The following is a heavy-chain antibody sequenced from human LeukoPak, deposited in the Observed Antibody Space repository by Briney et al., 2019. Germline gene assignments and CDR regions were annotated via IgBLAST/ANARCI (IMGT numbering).Heavy chain of an antibody. D-gene: IGHD6-13*01. Sequence: PGGSLRLSCAASGFTFSSYGMHWVRQAPGKGLEWVAVISYDGNNKYYGDFVKGRFTISRDNSKNTQYLQMNSLRAEDTAMYYCAKAAYSSSWYLSPFDYWGQGTLVTVSS. CDR3: AKAAYSSSWYLSPFDY. CDR2: ISYDGNNK. CDR1: GFTFSSYG. V-gene: IGHV3-30*18. J-gene: IGHJ4*02.